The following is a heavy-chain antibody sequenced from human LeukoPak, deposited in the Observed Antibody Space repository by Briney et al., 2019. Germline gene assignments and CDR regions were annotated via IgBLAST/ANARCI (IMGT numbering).Heavy chain of an antibody. D-gene: IGHD1-26*01. CDR1: GYSFTSYW. CDR3: ARQWELPFDAFDI. Sequence: GESLKISCKGSGYSFTSYWIGWVRQMPGKGLEWMGIIYPADSDTRYSPSFQGQVTISADKSISTAYLQWSSLKASDTAMYYCARQWELPFDAFDIWGQGTMVTVSS. CDR2: IYPADSDT. V-gene: IGHV5-51*01. J-gene: IGHJ3*02.